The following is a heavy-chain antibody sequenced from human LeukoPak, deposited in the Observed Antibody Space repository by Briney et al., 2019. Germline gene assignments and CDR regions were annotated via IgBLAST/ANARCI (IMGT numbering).Heavy chain of an antibody. CDR1: GFTFSSYG. V-gene: IGHV3-23*01. D-gene: IGHD5-12*01. CDR3: AGQWLRLGPIDY. CDR2: MSGSGGIT. Sequence: GGSLRLSCAASGFTFSSYGMSWVRQAPGKGLEWVSAMSGSGGITYYADSVKGRFTISRDNSKNTLYLQMNSLRAEDTAVYYCAGQWLRLGPIDYWGQGTLVSVSS. J-gene: IGHJ4*02.